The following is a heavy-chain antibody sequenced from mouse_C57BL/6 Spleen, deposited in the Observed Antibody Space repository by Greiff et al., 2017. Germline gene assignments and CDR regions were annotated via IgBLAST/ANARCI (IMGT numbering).Heavy chain of an antibody. J-gene: IGHJ3*01. D-gene: IGHD2-3*01. V-gene: IGHV5-4*01. CDR2: ISDGGSYT. Sequence: EVHLVESGGGLVKPGGSLKLSCAASGFTFSSYAMSWVRQTPEKRLEWVATISDGGSYTYYPDNVKGRFTISRDNAKNNLYLQMSHLKSEDTAMYYCARDRDGYYPWGQGTLVTVSA. CDR1: GFTFSSYA. CDR3: ARDRDGYYP.